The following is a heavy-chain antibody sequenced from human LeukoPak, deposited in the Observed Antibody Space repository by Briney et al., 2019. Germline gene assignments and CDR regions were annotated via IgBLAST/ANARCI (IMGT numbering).Heavy chain of an antibody. J-gene: IGHJ6*02. CDR1: GYTFTSYG. D-gene: IGHD1-26*01. V-gene: IGHV1-18*01. CDR2: ISAYNGNT. CDR3: ARDGAWELLPYYYYGMDV. Sequence: ASVKVSCKASGYTFTSYGISWVRQAPGQGLAWMGWISAYNGNTNYAQKLQGRVTMTTDTSTSTAYMELRSLRSDDTAVYYCARDGAWELLPYYYYGMDVWGQGTTVTVSS.